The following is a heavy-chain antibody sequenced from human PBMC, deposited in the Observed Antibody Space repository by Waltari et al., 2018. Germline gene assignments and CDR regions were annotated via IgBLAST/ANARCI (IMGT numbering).Heavy chain of an antibody. V-gene: IGHV3-30*02. CDR1: GFTFSSYG. Sequence: QVQLVESGGGVVQPGGSLRLSCAASGFTFSSYGMHWVRQAPGKGLEWVAFIRYDGSNKYYADSVKGRFTISRDNSKNTLYLQMNSLRAEDTAVYYCARGLYQWDAFDIWGQGTMVTVSS. D-gene: IGHD2-2*01. CDR3: ARGLYQWDAFDI. J-gene: IGHJ3*02. CDR2: IRYDGSNK.